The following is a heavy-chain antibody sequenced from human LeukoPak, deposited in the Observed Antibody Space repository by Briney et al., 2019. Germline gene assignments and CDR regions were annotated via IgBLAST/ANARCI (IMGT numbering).Heavy chain of an antibody. J-gene: IGHJ4*02. CDR1: NGSISSGSYY. CDR2: IYYSGNT. CDR3: AMTPWSSGRVDY. Sequence: SGTLSLTCTVSNGSISSGSYYWGWIRQPPNKGLEWIGSIYYSGNTNYNPSLKSLVTISVDTSKNQFSPKLTSVTAADTAVYYCAMTPWSSGRVDYWGQGTLVTVSS. V-gene: IGHV4-39*07. D-gene: IGHD3-10*01.